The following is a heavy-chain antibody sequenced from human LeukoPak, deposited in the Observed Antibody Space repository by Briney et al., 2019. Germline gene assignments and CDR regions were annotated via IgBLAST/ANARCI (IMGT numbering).Heavy chain of an antibody. CDR3: ARSGSGYFDY. CDR1: GITLIVYW. Sequence: GGSLRLSCAASGITLIVYWMGWVRQAPGKGLEWVANIKQDGSEKYYRDSVQGRFTISRDNAKNSLYLQMNSLRAEDTAVYYCARSGSGYFDYWGQGSLVTVSS. J-gene: IGHJ4*02. CDR2: IKQDGSEK. V-gene: IGHV3-7*01.